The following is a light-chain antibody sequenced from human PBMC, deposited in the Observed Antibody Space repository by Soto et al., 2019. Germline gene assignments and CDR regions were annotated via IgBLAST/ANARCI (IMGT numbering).Light chain of an antibody. CDR1: QSIDTA. V-gene: IGKV1-5*03. CDR3: QQYGFFLT. J-gene: IGKJ2*01. Sequence: DVQMTQSPSTLSASVGDTVTITCRASQSIDTALAWDQQKPGKAPNLLIYRASNLESGVPSRFSGSGSGTEFTLAISSLQPDDFATYYCQQYGFFLTFGQGTKLEIK. CDR2: RAS.